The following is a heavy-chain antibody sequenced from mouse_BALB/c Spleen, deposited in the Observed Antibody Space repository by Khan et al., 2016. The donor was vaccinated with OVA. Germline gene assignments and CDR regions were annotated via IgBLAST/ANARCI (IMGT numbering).Heavy chain of an antibody. V-gene: IGHV8-12*01. CDR3: ARRRDWYFDY. D-gene: IGHD3-3*01. CDR1: GFSLSISGMG. Sequence: QVTLKESGPGILQPSQTLSLTCSFSGFSLSISGMGVSWIRQPSGKSLEWLAHIYWDDHKRYNPSLKSRLTIFTDTSRNQVFLKITNVDTADTATYYCARRRDWYFDYWGQGTTLTVSA. J-gene: IGHJ2*01. CDR2: IYWDDHK.